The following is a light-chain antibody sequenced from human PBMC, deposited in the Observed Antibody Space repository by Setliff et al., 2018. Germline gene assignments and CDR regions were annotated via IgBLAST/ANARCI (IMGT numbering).Light chain of an antibody. CDR2: EVT. CDR3: TAYTSGTTYV. J-gene: IGLJ1*01. V-gene: IGLV2-14*01. CDR1: SSDVGGYNDVFRYNY. Sequence: QSVLTQPPSASGSPGQSVTISCTGASSDVGGYNDVFRYNYVSWYQQYPGKAPKLLISEVTNRPSGVSSRFSGSKSGNTASLTISGLQTEDEADYYCTAYTSGTTYVFGTGTKVTVL.